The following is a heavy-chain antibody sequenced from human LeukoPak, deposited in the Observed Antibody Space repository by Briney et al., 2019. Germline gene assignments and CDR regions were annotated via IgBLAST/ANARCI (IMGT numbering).Heavy chain of an antibody. D-gene: IGHD3-22*01. CDR1: GFTFSSLA. CDR2: ISASGP. J-gene: IGHJ3*02. CDR3: ARDSYYDSSGYYGDAFDI. V-gene: IGHV3-23*01. Sequence: GGSLRLSCAASGFTFSSLAMTWVRQAPGKGLEWVSTISASGPYYADAVRGRFTISRDNSRNTLSLQMNSLRAEDTAVYYCARDSYYDSSGYYGDAFDIWGQGTMVTVSS.